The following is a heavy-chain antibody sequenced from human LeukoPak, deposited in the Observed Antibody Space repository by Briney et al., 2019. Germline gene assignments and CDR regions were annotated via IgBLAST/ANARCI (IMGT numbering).Heavy chain of an antibody. CDR3: ARNYYGDYLPIGYYYYYYYMDV. D-gene: IGHD4-17*01. CDR2: IYYSGST. V-gene: IGHV4-39*01. J-gene: IGHJ6*03. CDR1: GGSISSSGYY. Sequence: PSETLSLTCTVSGGSISSSGYYWGWIRQPPGKGLEWIGSIYYSGSTYYNPSLKRRVTISVDTSKNQFSLKLSSVTAADTAVYYCARNYYGDYLPIGYYYYYYYMDVWGKGTTVTVSS.